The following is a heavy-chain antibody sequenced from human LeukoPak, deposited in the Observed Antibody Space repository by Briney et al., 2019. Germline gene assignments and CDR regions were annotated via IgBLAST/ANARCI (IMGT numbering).Heavy chain of an antibody. CDR3: ARGARTWHNWFDP. V-gene: IGHV4-61*08. CDR2: IYYSGST. CDR1: GGSISSGDYY. D-gene: IGHD1-7*01. J-gene: IGHJ5*02. Sequence: SETLSLTCTVSGGSISSGDYYWSWIRQPPGKGLEWIGYIYYSGSTNYNPSLKSRVTISVDTSKNQFSLKLSSVTAADTAVYYCARGARTWHNWFDPWGQGTLVTVSS.